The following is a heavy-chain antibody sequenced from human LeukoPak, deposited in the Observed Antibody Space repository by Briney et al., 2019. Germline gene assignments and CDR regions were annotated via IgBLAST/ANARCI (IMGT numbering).Heavy chain of an antibody. V-gene: IGHV1-2*06. D-gene: IGHD3-22*01. Sequence: GASVKVSCKASGYTFTGYFIHWVRQAPGQGLEWMGRINPSSGATNYAQNFQGRVTLTREMSISTAYMEVSRLLSDDTAVYYCARVTYDRSGYYNGIPYWGQGTLVIVSS. CDR2: INPSSGAT. CDR3: ARVTYDRSGYYNGIPY. J-gene: IGHJ4*02. CDR1: GYTFTGYF.